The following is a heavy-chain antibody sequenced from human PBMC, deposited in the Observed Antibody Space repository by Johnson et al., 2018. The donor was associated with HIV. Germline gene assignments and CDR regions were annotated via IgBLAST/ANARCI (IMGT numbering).Heavy chain of an antibody. CDR1: GFTFSSYA. D-gene: IGHD2-21*01. V-gene: IGHV3-30*04. J-gene: IGHJ3*02. CDR3: AKDCVGVWWSRAFDI. Sequence: QVQLVESGGGVVQPGRSLRLSCAASGFTFSSYAMHWVRQAPGKGLEWVAVISYDGSNKYYADSVKGRFTISRDNSKNPLYLQMNSLRAEDTAVYYCAKDCVGVWWSRAFDIWGQGTMVTVSS. CDR2: ISYDGSNK.